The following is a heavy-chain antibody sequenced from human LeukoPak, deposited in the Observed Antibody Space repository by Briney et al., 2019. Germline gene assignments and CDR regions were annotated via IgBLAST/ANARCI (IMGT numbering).Heavy chain of an antibody. Sequence: PSETLSLTCAVYGGSFSGYYWSWIRQPPGKGLEWIGEINHSGSTYYNPSLKSRVTISVDTSKNQFSLKLSSVTAADTAVYYCARPNYYDSSKIDYWGQGTLVTVSS. CDR3: ARPNYYDSSKIDY. CDR1: GGSFSGYY. V-gene: IGHV4-34*01. D-gene: IGHD3-22*01. J-gene: IGHJ4*02. CDR2: INHSGST.